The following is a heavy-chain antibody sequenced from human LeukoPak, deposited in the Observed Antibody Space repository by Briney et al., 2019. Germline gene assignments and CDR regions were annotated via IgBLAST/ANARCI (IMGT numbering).Heavy chain of an antibody. V-gene: IGHV3-21*01. CDR1: GFTFSSYS. CDR2: ISSSSTYI. D-gene: IGHD4-17*01. J-gene: IGHJ4*02. CDR3: ARENYGDYYFDY. Sequence: AGGSLRLSCAASGFTFSSYSMNWVRQAPGKGLEWVSSISSSSTYIYYADSVKGRFTISRDNAKNSLYLQMNSLRVEDTAVYYCARENYGDYYFDYWGQGTLVTVSS.